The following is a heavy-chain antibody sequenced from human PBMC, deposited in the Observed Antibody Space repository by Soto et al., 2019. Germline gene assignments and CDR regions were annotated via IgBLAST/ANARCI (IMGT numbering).Heavy chain of an antibody. CDR3: AKGVYYYFGSGYRARFDY. V-gene: IGHV3-9*01. Sequence: EVQLVESGGGLVQPGRSLRLSCAASGFTFDDYAMHWVRQAPGKGLEWVSGISWNSGSIGYADSVKGRFTISRDNAKNSLYVQMNSLRAEDTALYYCAKGVYYYFGSGYRARFDYWGQGTLVTVSS. CDR1: GFTFDDYA. CDR2: ISWNSGSI. D-gene: IGHD3-3*01. J-gene: IGHJ4*02.